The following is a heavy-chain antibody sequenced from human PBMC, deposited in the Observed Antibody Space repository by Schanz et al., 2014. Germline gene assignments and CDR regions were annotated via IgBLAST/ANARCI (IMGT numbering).Heavy chain of an antibody. V-gene: IGHV1-2*06. D-gene: IGHD6-13*01. CDR3: ARDGVDAAAGGNY. CDR1: GYTFTGYY. J-gene: IGHJ4*02. Sequence: QVQLVQSGAEVKKPGASVKVSCKASGYTFTGYYMHWVRQAPGQGLQWMGRINPNSGDTDYAHNCHGRVTRTRDTSISTAYMELSSLRSEDTAVYYCARDGVDAAAGGNYWGQGTLVTVSS. CDR2: INPNSGDT.